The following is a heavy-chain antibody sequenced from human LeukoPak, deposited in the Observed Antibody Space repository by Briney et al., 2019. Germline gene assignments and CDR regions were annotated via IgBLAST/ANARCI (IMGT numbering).Heavy chain of an antibody. CDR1: GVSVSSGDYY. CDR3: ARDPRRYDSSGYYD. CDR2: IYYSGST. V-gene: IGHV4-30-4*08. Sequence: SETLSLTCTVSGVSVSSGDYYWSWIRQPPGKGLEWIGYIYYSGSTYYNPSLKSRVTISVDTSKNQFSLKLSSVTAADTAVYYCARDPRRYDSSGYYDWGQGTLVTVSS. J-gene: IGHJ4*02. D-gene: IGHD3-22*01.